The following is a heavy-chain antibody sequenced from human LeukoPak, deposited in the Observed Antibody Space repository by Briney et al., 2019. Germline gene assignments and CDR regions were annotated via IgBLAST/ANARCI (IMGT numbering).Heavy chain of an antibody. CDR2: IFYTGST. V-gene: IGHV4-59*01. CDR1: GGSIRNYY. Sequence: PSETLSLTCTVSGGSIRNYYWNWIRQPPGKGLEWIGYIFYTGSTSYNPSLESRVTISVDTSKNQFSLKLSSVTAADTAVYYCALGYCINGVCYGLDYWGQGTLVTVSS. J-gene: IGHJ4*02. D-gene: IGHD2-8*01. CDR3: ALGYCINGVCYGLDY.